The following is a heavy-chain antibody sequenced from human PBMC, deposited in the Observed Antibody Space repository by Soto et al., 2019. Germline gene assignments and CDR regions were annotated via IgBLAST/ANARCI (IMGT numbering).Heavy chain of an antibody. CDR3: ARAISGTVDAFDI. J-gene: IGHJ3*02. CDR1: GGSVSSGSYY. D-gene: IGHD1-7*01. V-gene: IGHV4-61*01. Sequence: QVQLQESGPGLVKPSETLSLTCSVSGGSVSSGSYYWSWIRQPPGKGLEWIGYIYYSGSTSYIPYFKSRVTISVDTSKNQFSLKLNSVTAADTAVYYCARAISGTVDAFDIWGQGTMVTVSS. CDR2: IYYSGST.